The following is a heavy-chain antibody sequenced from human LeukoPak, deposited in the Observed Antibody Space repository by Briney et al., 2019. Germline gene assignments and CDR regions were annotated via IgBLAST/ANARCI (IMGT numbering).Heavy chain of an antibody. Sequence: PGGSLRLSCAASGFTFSSYGMHWVRQAPGKGLEWVAVISYDGSNKYYADSVKGRFTISRDNSKNTLYLQMNSLRAEDTAVYYCAKDGSPYSSSSVPDYWGQGTLVTVSS. J-gene: IGHJ4*02. CDR2: ISYDGSNK. CDR3: AKDGSPYSSSSVPDY. D-gene: IGHD6-6*01. CDR1: GFTFSSYG. V-gene: IGHV3-30*18.